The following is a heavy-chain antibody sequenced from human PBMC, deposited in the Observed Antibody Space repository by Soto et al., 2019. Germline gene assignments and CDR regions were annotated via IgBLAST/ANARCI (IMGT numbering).Heavy chain of an antibody. CDR2: LNSEGTGT. V-gene: IGHV3-74*01. Sequence: GGSLSLSCAASGFTFSRYWMHSVRQVPGKGLVWVSRLNSEGTGTIYADSVKGRFAISRDNAKNTLYLQMNSLRAEDTDVYYCVRDYDSSGDKSDSWGQGTPV. J-gene: IGHJ4*02. D-gene: IGHD2-15*01. CDR3: VRDYDSSGDKSDS. CDR1: GFTFSRYW.